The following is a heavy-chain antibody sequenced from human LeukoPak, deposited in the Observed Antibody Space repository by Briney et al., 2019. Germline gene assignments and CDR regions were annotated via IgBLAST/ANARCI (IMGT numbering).Heavy chain of an antibody. CDR1: GFTFSSYS. D-gene: IGHD5-18*01. CDR2: ISSSSSYI. V-gene: IGHV3-21*01. Sequence: GGSLRLSCAASGFTFSSYSMNWVRQAPGKGLEWVSSISSSSSYIYYADSVKGRFTISRDDAKNSLYLQMNSPRAEDTAVYYCASSPRTAMVTWYFDYWGQGTLVTVSS. J-gene: IGHJ4*02. CDR3: ASSPRTAMVTWYFDY.